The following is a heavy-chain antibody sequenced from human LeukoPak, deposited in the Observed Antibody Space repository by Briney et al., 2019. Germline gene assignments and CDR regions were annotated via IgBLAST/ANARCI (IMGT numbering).Heavy chain of an antibody. Sequence: SETLSLTCAVYGGSFSGYYWSWVRQPPGNGLEWIGEINHSGSTNYNPSLKSRVTISVDTSKNQFSLKLSSVTAADTAVYYCARGCNYYYYDSSGHPPDYWGQGTLVTVSS. CDR1: GGSFSGYY. J-gene: IGHJ4*02. CDR2: INHSGST. D-gene: IGHD3-22*01. V-gene: IGHV4-34*01. CDR3: ARGCNYYYYDSSGHPPDY.